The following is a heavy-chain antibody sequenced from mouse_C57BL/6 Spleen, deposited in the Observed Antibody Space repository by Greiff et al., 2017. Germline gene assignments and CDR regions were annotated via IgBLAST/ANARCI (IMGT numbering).Heavy chain of an antibody. J-gene: IGHJ3*01. Sequence: EVQVVESGGGLVKPGGSLKLSCAASGFTFSSYAMSWVRQTPEKRLEWVATISDGGSYTYYPDNVKGRFTISRDNAKNNLYLQMSHLKSEDTAMYYCARAGGSSYGFAYWGQGTLVTVSA. CDR1: GFTFSSYA. V-gene: IGHV5-4*01. CDR3: ARAGGSSYGFAY. D-gene: IGHD1-1*01. CDR2: ISDGGSYT.